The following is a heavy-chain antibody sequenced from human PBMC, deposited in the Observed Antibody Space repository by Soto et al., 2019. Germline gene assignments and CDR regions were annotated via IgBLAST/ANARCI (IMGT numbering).Heavy chain of an antibody. Sequence: SETLSLTCAVSGGSLTSGTYSWNWIRQPPGKGLEWIGYIFPSGTTYYSPSLKSRVSISIDVSKNQFSLNLRSLTAADTAVYYCARGREFDSWGQGTLVTVSS. V-gene: IGHV4-30-2*01. CDR2: IFPSGTT. CDR3: ARGREFDS. CDR1: GGSLTSGTYS. J-gene: IGHJ4*02.